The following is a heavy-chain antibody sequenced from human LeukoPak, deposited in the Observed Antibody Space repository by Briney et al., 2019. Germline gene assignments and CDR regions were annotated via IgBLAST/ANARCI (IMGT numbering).Heavy chain of an antibody. CDR1: GFTVSSHF. J-gene: IGHJ4*02. D-gene: IGHD1-14*01. CDR3: ASSADRPTFDY. Sequence: PGGSLRLSCAASGFTVSSHFMSWVRQAPGKGLEWVSLINSGGRTYYADSVKGRFTISRDNSRNTMHLQVSSLRAEDTAVYYCASSADRPTFDYWGQGTLVTVSS. CDR2: INSGGRT. V-gene: IGHV3-66*01.